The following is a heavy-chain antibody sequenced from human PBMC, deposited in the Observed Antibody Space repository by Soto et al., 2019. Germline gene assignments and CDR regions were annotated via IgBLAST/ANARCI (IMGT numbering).Heavy chain of an antibody. Sequence: GGSLRLSFAASGFTFSSYGMHWVRQAPGKGLEWVAVISYDGSNKYYADSVKGRFTISRDNSKNTLYLQMNSLRAEDTAVYYCAKDLVGRASQEYPRYYYYYYMDVWGKGTTVTVSS. V-gene: IGHV3-30*18. J-gene: IGHJ6*03. CDR2: ISYDGSNK. D-gene: IGHD3-10*01. CDR3: AKDLVGRASQEYPRYYYYYYMDV. CDR1: GFTFSSYG.